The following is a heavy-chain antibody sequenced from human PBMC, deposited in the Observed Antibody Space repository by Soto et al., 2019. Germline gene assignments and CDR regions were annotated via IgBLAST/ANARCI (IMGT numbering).Heavy chain of an antibody. D-gene: IGHD3-10*01. J-gene: IGHJ3*02. V-gene: IGHV4-34*01. CDR2: INHSGST. CDR1: GGSFSGSY. CDR3: ARGFRITMVRGVIFYAFDI. Sequence: PSATLSLTCAVYGGSFSGSYWSWIRQPPGKGLEWIGEINHSGSTNYNPSLKSRVTISVDTSKNQFSLKLSSVTAADTAVYYCARGFRITMVRGVIFYAFDIWGQGTMVT.